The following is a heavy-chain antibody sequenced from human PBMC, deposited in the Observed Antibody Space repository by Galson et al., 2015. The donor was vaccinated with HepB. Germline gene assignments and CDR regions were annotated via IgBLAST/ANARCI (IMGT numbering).Heavy chain of an antibody. J-gene: IGHJ5*02. V-gene: IGHV1-46*04. CDR1: GYTFTSYY. CDR2: INPSGGST. Sequence: SVKVSCKASGYTFTSYYMHWVRQAPGQGLEWMGIINPSGGSTSYAQKLQGRVTMTRDTSTSTVYMELSSLRSEDTAVYYCARDVRGNWFDPWGQGTLVTVSS. D-gene: IGHD3-10*01. CDR3: ARDVRGNWFDP.